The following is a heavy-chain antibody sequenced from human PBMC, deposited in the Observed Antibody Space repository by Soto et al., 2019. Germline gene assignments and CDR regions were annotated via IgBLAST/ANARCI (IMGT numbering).Heavy chain of an antibody. CDR2: IYTSGTT. J-gene: IGHJ6*02. D-gene: IGHD3-16*01. CDR3: ARVAGXLTAGGGTFTYYNGLNV. CDR1: GGSISSYC. V-gene: IGHV4-4*07. Sequence: SETLSLTCTVSGGSISSYCWSWVRQPAGKGLEWIGHIYTSGTTNYNPSLWGRFTMSLDTSKNQFSLRLTSVTAADTSVYYCARVAGXLTAGGGTFTYYNGLNVWGQVTTVTASS.